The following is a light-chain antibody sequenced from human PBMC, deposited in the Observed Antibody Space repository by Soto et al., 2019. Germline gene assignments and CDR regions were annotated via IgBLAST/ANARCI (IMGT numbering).Light chain of an antibody. CDR3: QQSDKSPPT. V-gene: IGKV1-39*01. CDR2: VAS. J-gene: IGKJ1*01. CDR1: QSISSY. Sequence: DIQMTQSPSSLSASVGDRVTITCRASQSISSYLNWYQQKPGQAPKLLIYVASSLQSGVPSRFSGSGSGTDFTLTISSLQPEDFATYYCQQSDKSPPTFGQGTKVDI.